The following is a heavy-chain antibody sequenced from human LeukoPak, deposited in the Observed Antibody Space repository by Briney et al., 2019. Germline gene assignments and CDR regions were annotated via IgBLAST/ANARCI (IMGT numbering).Heavy chain of an antibody. D-gene: IGHD1-26*01. V-gene: IGHV7-4-1*02. Sequence: ASVKVSCKASGYTFTSYAMNWVRQAPGQGLEWMGWIDTNTGNPTYAQGFTGRFVFSLDTSVSTAYLQISSLKAEDTAVYYRALIVGATTGRAFDIWGQGTMVTVSS. CDR1: GYTFTSYA. CDR2: IDTNTGNP. J-gene: IGHJ3*02. CDR3: ALIVGATTGRAFDI.